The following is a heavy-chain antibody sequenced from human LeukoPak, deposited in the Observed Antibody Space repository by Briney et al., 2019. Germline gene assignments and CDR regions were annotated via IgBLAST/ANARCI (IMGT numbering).Heavy chain of an antibody. CDR1: GFTFSSYA. V-gene: IGHV3-23*01. J-gene: IGHJ4*02. CDR2: ISGSGGST. Sequence: GGSLRLSCAASGFTFSSYAMSWVRQAPGKGLEWVSAISGSGGSTYYADSVKGRFTISRDNSKNTLYLQMNSLRAEDTAVYYCAKELYSCGKVGYYFDYWGQGTLVTVSS. D-gene: IGHD5-18*01. CDR3: AKELYSCGKVGYYFDY.